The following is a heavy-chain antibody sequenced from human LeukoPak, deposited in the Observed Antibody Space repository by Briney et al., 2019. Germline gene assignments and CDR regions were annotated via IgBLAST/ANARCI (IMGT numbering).Heavy chain of an antibody. CDR3: ANRGSFAFDL. Sequence: GGSLRLSGAASGFTFSRYVITWVRQAPGKGLEWVSSINGRGANTYYADSVKGRFTMSRDNSKNTLDVQMNSLRAEDAAVYYCANRGSFAFDLWGQGTMVTVSS. CDR2: INGRGANT. J-gene: IGHJ3*01. V-gene: IGHV3-23*01. CDR1: GFTFSRYV. D-gene: IGHD3-10*01.